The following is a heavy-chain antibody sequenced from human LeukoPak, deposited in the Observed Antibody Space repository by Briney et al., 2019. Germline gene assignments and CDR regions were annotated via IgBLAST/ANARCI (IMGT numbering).Heavy chain of an antibody. D-gene: IGHD3-10*01. CDR1: GYTFTAYY. CDR3: ARLSYGSGSDPDY. V-gene: IGHV1-2*06. J-gene: IGHJ4*02. CDR2: INPHSDGT. Sequence: GASVTVSCTASGYTFTAYYIHWVRQAPGQGLEWMGRINPHSDGTNYAQKFQGRVTMTRDTSISTAYMELSRLTSDDTAVYYCARLSYGSGSDPDYWGQGALVTVSS.